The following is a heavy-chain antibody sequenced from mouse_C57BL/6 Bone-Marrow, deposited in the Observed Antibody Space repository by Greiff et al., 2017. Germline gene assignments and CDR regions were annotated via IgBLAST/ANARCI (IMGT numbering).Heavy chain of an antibody. J-gene: IGHJ1*03. V-gene: IGHV5-17*01. CDR2: ISSGSSTI. Sequence: EVMLVESGGGLVKPGGSLKLSCAASGFTFSDYGMHWVRQAPEKGLEWVAYISSGSSTIYYADTVKGRFTISRDNAKNTLFLQRTSLRSEDTAMYYCARPDGNYDWYFDVWGTGTTVTVSS. CDR1: GFTFSDYG. CDR3: ARPDGNYDWYFDV. D-gene: IGHD2-1*01.